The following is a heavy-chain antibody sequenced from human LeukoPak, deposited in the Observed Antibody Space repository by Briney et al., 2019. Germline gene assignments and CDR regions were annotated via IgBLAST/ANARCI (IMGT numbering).Heavy chain of an antibody. Sequence: SETLSLTCSVSGSTISSSYWSWMRQPPGKGLEWIGYIHYSGTTKYNPSLQSRVTISVDTSKNQFSLNLRSVTAADTAVYYCARGYFDSSGYSNPFDYWGQGTLVTVSS. V-gene: IGHV4-59*01. J-gene: IGHJ4*02. CDR3: ARGYFDSSGYSNPFDY. CDR2: IHYSGTT. D-gene: IGHD3-22*01. CDR1: GSTISSSY.